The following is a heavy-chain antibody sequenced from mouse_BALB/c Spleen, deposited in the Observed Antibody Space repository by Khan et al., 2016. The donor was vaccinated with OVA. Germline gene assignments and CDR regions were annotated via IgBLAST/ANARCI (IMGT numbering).Heavy chain of an antibody. CDR1: GYSFTGYF. D-gene: IGHD1-1*01. J-gene: IGHJ2*01. CDR2: INPHIGKT. V-gene: IGHV1-20*02. CDR3: ARKNGSDFDY. Sequence: VQLQQSGPELVKPGTSVKISCKASGYSFTGYFMNWVMQSPGKSLEWIGRINPHIGKTFYNQKFKGKATLTVDESSSTAHMELRSLASEDSAVYYCARKNGSDFDYWGQGTTLTVSS.